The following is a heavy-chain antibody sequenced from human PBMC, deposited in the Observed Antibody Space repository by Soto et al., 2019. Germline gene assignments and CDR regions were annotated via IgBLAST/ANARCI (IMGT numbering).Heavy chain of an antibody. V-gene: IGHV4-30-2*01. CDR1: GGSISSGCYS. Sequence: PSGTLSLTCAVSGGSISSGCYSWSWIRQPPGKGLEYIGYIYHSVSTYYNPSLKSRVTISVDRSKNQFSLRLSSVTAADTAVYYCARVHDYWGQGTLVTVSS. CDR3: ARVHDY. CDR2: IYHSVST. J-gene: IGHJ4*02.